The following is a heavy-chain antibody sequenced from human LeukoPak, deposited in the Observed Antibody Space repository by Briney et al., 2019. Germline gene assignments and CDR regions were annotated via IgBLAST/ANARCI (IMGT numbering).Heavy chain of an antibody. CDR2: INSDGSII. J-gene: IGHJ4*02. CDR1: GFALSTYW. V-gene: IGHV3-74*01. CDR3: TRSSGYYYDY. Sequence: PGRSLRLSYAASGFALSTYWMHWVRQAPGKGPVWVSRINSDGSIINYADSVKGRFTISRDITKNTLHLQLGSLRAEDTAVYYCTRSSGYYYDYWGQGTLVTVSS. D-gene: IGHD3-22*01.